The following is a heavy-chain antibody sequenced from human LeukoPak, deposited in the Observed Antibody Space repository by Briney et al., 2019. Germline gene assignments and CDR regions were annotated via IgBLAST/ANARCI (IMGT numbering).Heavy chain of an antibody. CDR1: GHNFTDYF. D-gene: IGHD3-3*01. J-gene: IGHJ4*02. Sequence: GATVKISCKVSGHNFTDYFMHWVQQAPGKGLEWMGVVDPEDGETIYAEKFQGRVTMSADRSTGTAYMELSSLRSEDTAVYYCATAWDFWSGYSLDSWGQGTLVTVFS. CDR3: ATAWDFWSGYSLDS. CDR2: VDPEDGET. V-gene: IGHV1-69-2*01.